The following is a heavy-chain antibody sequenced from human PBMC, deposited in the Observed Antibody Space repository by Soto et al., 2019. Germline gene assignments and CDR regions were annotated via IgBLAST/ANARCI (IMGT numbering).Heavy chain of an antibody. CDR1: GFAFSTYA. CDR3: ARDLGSSWYP. D-gene: IGHD6-13*01. V-gene: IGHV3-30-3*01. J-gene: IGHJ4*02. CDR2: ISSDGSNE. Sequence: PGGSLRLSCAASGFAFSTYALHWVRQAPGRGLEWVAVISSDGSNEYYADSVRGRFTISRDNTRNTVYLQMNSLRTEDTAVYYCARDLGSSWYPWAQGTLVTVSS.